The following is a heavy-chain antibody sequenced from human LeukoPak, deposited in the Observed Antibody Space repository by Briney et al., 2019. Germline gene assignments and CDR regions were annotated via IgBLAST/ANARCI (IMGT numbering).Heavy chain of an antibody. CDR3: ARVAAAEPDY. CDR1: GGSFSSYA. Sequence: SVKVSCKASGGSFSSYAFSWVRQAPAQGLGWMGRIYPMLGIANYAQTFRGRVTLTADKSTRTAYMELSSLRSEDTAVYYCARVAAAEPDYWGQGALVTVSS. D-gene: IGHD6-13*01. V-gene: IGHV1-69*04. CDR2: IYPMLGIA. J-gene: IGHJ4*02.